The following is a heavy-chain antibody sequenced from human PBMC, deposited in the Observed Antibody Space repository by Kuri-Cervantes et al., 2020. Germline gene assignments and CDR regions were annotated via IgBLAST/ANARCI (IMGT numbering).Heavy chain of an antibody. J-gene: IGHJ6*02. CDR2: IYTSGST. V-gene: IGHV4-61*02. Sequence: SCTVSGGSISSGSYYWSWIRQPAGKGLGWIGRIYTSGSTNYNPSLKSRVTISVDTSKNQFSLKLSSVTAADTAVYYCASGVVITGIGYYYGMDVWGQGTTVTVSS. CDR1: GGSISSGSYY. D-gene: IGHD3-3*01. CDR3: ASGVVITGIGYYYGMDV.